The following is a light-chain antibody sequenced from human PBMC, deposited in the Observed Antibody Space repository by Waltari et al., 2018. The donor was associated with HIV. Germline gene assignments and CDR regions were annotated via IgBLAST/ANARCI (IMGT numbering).Light chain of an antibody. CDR2: GVS. CDR3: NSYTSSSPLVV. CDR1: SSDVGAYNL. V-gene: IGLV2-14*01. J-gene: IGLJ2*01. Sequence: QSALTQPASVSGSPGQSITISCTGTSSDVGAYNLVSWYQQLPGKAPKLMIYGVSNRPSGVSSRFSGSKSGNTASLTISGLQAEDEADYYCNSYTSSSPLVVFGGGTKVTVL.